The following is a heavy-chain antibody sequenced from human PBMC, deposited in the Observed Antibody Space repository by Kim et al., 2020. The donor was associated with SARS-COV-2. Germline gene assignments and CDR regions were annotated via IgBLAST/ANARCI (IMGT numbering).Heavy chain of an antibody. Sequence: ASVKVSCKASGYTFSDNFIHWVRQAPGQSLEWMGWINPNNGATNFAQNFQGRVTMTRDTSTSTAYLELSRLRSADTALYFCAREYKWNARYFDHWGQGTL. V-gene: IGHV1-2*02. J-gene: IGHJ4*02. CDR1: GYTFSDNF. CDR3: AREYKWNARYFDH. D-gene: IGHD1-20*01. CDR2: INPNNGAT.